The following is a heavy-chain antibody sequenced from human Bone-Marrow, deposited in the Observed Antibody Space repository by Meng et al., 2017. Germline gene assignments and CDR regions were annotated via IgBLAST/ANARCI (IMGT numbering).Heavy chain of an antibody. J-gene: IGHJ3*02. V-gene: IGHV3-48*03. CDR3: ARDYGGIVGATTLGDAFDI. CDR2: ISRSGSTI. Sequence: GESLKISCAASGFTFSSYEMNWVRQAPGKGLEWVSYISRSGSTIYYADSVKGRFTISRDNAKNSLYLQMNSLRAEDKAVYYCARDYGGIVGATTLGDAFDIWGQGTMVTVSS. CDR1: GFTFSSYE. D-gene: IGHD1-26*01.